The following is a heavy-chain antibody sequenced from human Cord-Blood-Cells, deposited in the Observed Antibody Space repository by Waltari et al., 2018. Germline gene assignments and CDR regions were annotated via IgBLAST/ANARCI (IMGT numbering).Heavy chain of an antibody. CDR2: ISSSGSTI. V-gene: IGHV3-48*03. Sequence: EVQLVESGGGLVQPGGSLRLSCAASGFTLSSYELNWVRQAPGKGLERVSYISSSGSTIYYADSVKGRFTISRDNAKNSLYLQMNSLRAEDTAVYYCARDLYGMDVWGQGTTVTVSS. CDR1: GFTLSSYE. J-gene: IGHJ6*02. CDR3: ARDLYGMDV.